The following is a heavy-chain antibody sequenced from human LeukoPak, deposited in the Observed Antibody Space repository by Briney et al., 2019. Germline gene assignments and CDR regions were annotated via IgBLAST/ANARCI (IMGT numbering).Heavy chain of an antibody. CDR2: TSYNGNT. CDR3: ARHSGSGWQALGY. D-gene: IGHD6-19*01. V-gene: IGHV1-18*04. J-gene: IGHJ4*02. Sequence: GASVKVSCKASGYTFSNYGISWVRQAPGLGLEWVEWTSYNGNTNYAQKFQDRVTMTTDTSTTTAYMELRSLESDDTAVYYCARHSGSGWQALGYWGQGTLVTVSS. CDR1: GYTFSNYG.